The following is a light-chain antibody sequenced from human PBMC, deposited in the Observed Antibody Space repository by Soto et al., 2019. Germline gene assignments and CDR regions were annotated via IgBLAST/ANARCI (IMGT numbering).Light chain of an antibody. CDR2: GNS. V-gene: IGLV1-40*01. CDR1: SSNIGAGYD. Sequence: QSALTQPPSVSGAPGQRVTISCTGSSSNIGAGYDVHWYQQLPGTAPKLLIYGNSNRPSGVPDRFSGSKSGTSASLAITGLQAEDEADYYCKSYDNSLSGWVFGGGTKVTVL. J-gene: IGLJ3*02. CDR3: KSYDNSLSGWV.